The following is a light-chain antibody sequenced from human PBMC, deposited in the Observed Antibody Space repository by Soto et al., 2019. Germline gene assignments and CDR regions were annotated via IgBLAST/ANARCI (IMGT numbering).Light chain of an antibody. V-gene: IGKV1-12*01. J-gene: IGKJ4*02. CDR3: QNANTFPLT. CDR2: ASA. CDR1: QTVNNW. Sequence: DIPMTQSPSSVSASVGDRVTITCRASQTVNNWLAWYQQKPGKAHKLLIYASATLQGGVPSRFSGSGSGTDVTLTISSQQPEDVATYFCQNANTFPLTFGGGTKVEIK.